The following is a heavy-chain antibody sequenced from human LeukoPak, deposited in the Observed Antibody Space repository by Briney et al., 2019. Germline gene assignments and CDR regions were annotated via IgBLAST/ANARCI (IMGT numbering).Heavy chain of an antibody. V-gene: IGHV4-38-2*02. J-gene: IGHJ3*02. CDR1: GYSISSGHY. CDR3: ARLVVSNSRVTFDI. Sequence: SETLSPTCTVSGYSISSGHYWGWIRQPPGQGLEWIVSTYHSGGTFYNPSLKSRVTISVDTSKNQFSLKLSSVTAADTAVYYCARLVVSNSRVTFDIWGQGTMVTVSS. D-gene: IGHD2-21*01. CDR2: TYHSGGT.